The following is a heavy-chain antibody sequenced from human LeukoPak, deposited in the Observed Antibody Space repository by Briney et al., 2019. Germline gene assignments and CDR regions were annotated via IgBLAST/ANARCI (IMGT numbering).Heavy chain of an antibody. CDR2: IRYDGSNK. CDR1: GFTFSDYY. J-gene: IGHJ1*01. Sequence: GGSLRLSCAASGFTFSDYYVNWIRQAPGKGLEWVAFIRYDGSNKYYADSVKGRFTISRDNSKNTLYLQMNSLRAEDTAVYYYAKEGGGTPFFLSYFRHGARGPRVTVSS. V-gene: IGHV3-30*02. D-gene: IGHD3-16*01. CDR3: AKEGGGTPFFLSYFRH.